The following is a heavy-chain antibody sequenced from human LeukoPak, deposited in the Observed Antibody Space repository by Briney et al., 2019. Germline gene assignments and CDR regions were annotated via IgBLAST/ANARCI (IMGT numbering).Heavy chain of an antibody. CDR2: IYHSGST. CDR3: ARARLSIVRGITNFDY. J-gene: IGHJ4*02. D-gene: IGHD3-10*01. CDR1: SGSISSYY. Sequence: PSETLSLTCTVSSGSISSYYWSWIRQPPGKGLEWIGSIYHSGSTYYNPSLKSRVTISVDTSKNQFSLKLSSVTAADTAVYFCARARLSIVRGITNFDYWGQGTVVTVSS. V-gene: IGHV4-59*04.